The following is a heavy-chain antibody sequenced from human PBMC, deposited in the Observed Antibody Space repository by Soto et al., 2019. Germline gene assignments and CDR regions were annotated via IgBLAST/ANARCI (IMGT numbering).Heavy chain of an antibody. CDR2: FNPSGGST. V-gene: IGHV1-46*01. Sequence: GASVKVSCKASGYTFPNYFIHWVRQAPGQGLEWMGIFNPSGGSTTYAQKFQGRVTMTRDTSTSTVYMELSSLRSEDTAMYYCAREEARHYGSGSYYNPRPDAFGIWGEGTMVTASS. J-gene: IGHJ3*02. CDR1: GYTFPNYF. CDR3: AREEARHYGSGSYYNPRPDAFGI. D-gene: IGHD3-10*01.